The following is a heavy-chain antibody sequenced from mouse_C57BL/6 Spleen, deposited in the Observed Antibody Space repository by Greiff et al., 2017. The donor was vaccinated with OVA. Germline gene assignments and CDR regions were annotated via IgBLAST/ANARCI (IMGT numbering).Heavy chain of an antibody. CDR3: ASWDDGYYVFDY. Sequence: QVHVKQPGAELVKPGASVKLSCKASGYTFTSYWMHWVKQRPGRGLEWIGRIDPNSGGTKYNEKFKSKATLTVDKPSSTAYMQLSSLTSEDSAVYYCASWDDGYYVFDYWGQGTTLTVSS. CDR2: IDPNSGGT. D-gene: IGHD2-3*01. CDR1: GYTFTSYW. V-gene: IGHV1-72*01. J-gene: IGHJ2*01.